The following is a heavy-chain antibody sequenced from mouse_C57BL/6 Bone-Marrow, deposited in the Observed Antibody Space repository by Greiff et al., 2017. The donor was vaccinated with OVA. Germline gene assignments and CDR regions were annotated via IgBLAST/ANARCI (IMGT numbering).Heavy chain of an antibody. Sequence: EVKLVESGPGLAKPSQTLSLTCSVTGYSITSDYWNWIRKFPGNKLEYMGYISYSGSTYYNPSLKSRISITRDTSKNQYYLKLNSVTTEDTATYYCARSGYSNLWYFDVWGTGTTVTVSS. CDR1: GYSITSDY. J-gene: IGHJ1*03. CDR2: ISYSGST. V-gene: IGHV3-8*01. D-gene: IGHD2-5*01. CDR3: ARSGYSNLWYFDV.